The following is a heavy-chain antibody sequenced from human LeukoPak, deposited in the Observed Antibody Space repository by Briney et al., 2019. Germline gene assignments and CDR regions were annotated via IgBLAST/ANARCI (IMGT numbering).Heavy chain of an antibody. Sequence: SETLSLTCTVSGGSISSYYWSWIRQPAGKGLEWIGRIYSTGSTNYSPSLKSRVTMSVDKSKNQFSLNLSSVTAADTAVYYCARGIADPYSFDSWGQGTLVTVSS. CDR1: GGSISSYY. CDR3: ARGIADPYSFDS. CDR2: IYSTGST. J-gene: IGHJ4*02. V-gene: IGHV4-4*07. D-gene: IGHD6-13*01.